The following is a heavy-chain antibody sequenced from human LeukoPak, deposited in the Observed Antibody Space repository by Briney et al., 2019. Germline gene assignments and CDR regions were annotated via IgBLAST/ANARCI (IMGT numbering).Heavy chain of an antibody. Sequence: SETLSLTCTVSGGSISSYYWSWIRQPPGKGLEWIGYIYYSGSTNYNPSLKSRVTISVDTSKNQFSLKLSSVTAADTAVYYCARVGSNSSSWDDYYYYYYMDVWGKGTTVTVSS. D-gene: IGHD6-13*01. CDR2: IYYSGST. V-gene: IGHV4-59*01. CDR1: GGSISSYY. J-gene: IGHJ6*03. CDR3: ARVGSNSSSWDDYYYYYYMDV.